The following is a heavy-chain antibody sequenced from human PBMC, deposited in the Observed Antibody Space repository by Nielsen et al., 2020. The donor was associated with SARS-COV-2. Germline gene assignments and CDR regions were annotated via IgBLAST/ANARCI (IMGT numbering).Heavy chain of an antibody. CDR2: INHSGST. CDR1: GGSISGYY. J-gene: IGHJ4*02. D-gene: IGHD3-3*01. V-gene: IGHV4-34*01. CDR3: ARGEAGSVFGLE. Sequence: SETLSLTCTVSGGSISGYYWSWIRQPPGKGLEWIGEINHSGSTNYNPSLKSRVTISVDTSKNQFSLKLSSVTAADTAVYYCARGEAGSVFGLEWGQGTLVTVSS.